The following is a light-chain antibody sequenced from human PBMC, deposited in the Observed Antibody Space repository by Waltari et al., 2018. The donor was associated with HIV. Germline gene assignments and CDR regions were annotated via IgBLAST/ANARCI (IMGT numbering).Light chain of an antibody. CDR3: CSYAGSRTWV. Sequence: QSALTQPASVSGSPGQSITISCTGTSSDIGGYNYVSWYQHHPGKAPKLMIYDVSKRPSGVSNRFSGSKSGNTASLTISGLQAEDETDYYCCSYAGSRTWVFGGGTKLTVL. V-gene: IGLV2-23*02. J-gene: IGLJ3*02. CDR2: DVS. CDR1: SSDIGGYNY.